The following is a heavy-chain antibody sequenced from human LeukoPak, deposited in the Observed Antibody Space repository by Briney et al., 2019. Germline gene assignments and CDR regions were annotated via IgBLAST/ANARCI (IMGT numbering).Heavy chain of an antibody. CDR1: GFTFNHYA. CDR2: IWYDGSNK. V-gene: IGHV3-33*08. CDR3: ARVPYYYYGMDV. J-gene: IGHJ6*02. Sequence: GGSLRLSCAASGFTFNHYAMNWVRQAPGKGLEWVAVIWYDGSNKYYADSVKGRFTISRDNSKNTLYLQMNSLRAEDTAVYYCARVPYYYYGMDVWGQGTTVTVSS.